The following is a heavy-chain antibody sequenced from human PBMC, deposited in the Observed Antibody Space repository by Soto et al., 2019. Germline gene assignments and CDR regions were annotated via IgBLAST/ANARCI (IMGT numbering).Heavy chain of an antibody. Sequence: PSETLSLTCTVSGGSVSSGSYYWSWIRQPPGKGLEWIGYLYYSGNTNYNPSLKSRVTISVDTSKNQFSLKLSSVTAADTAVYYCARGAAGVAPSDYWGQGTLVTVSS. CDR2: LYYSGNT. CDR3: ARGAAGVAPSDY. J-gene: IGHJ4*02. D-gene: IGHD3-3*01. CDR1: GGSVSSGSYY. V-gene: IGHV4-61*01.